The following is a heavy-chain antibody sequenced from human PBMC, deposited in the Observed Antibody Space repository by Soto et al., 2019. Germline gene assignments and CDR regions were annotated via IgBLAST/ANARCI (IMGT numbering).Heavy chain of an antibody. CDR1: GGSISSGGYS. CDR2: IYHSGST. J-gene: IGHJ4*02. D-gene: IGHD3-10*01. CDR3: ARDFGAGAHFDH. V-gene: IGHV4-30-2*01. Sequence: SETLSLTCAVSGGSISSGGYSWSWIRQPPGKGLEWIGYIYHSGSTYYNPSLKSRVTISVDRSKNQFSLKLSSVTAADTAVYYCARDFGAGAHFDHWGQGSLVTVSS.